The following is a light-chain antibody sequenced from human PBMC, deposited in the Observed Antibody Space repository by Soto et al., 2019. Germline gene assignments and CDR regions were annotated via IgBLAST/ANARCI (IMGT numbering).Light chain of an antibody. CDR1: QSISSW. V-gene: IGKV1-5*01. Sequence: DIQMSQAPSTLSASVGDRDTITCRASQSISSWLAWYQQKPGKAPKLLIYDASSLESGVPSRFSGSGSGTEFTLTISSLQPDDFATYYCQQYNSYSLTFGGGTKVEIK. CDR3: QQYNSYSLT. CDR2: DAS. J-gene: IGKJ4*01.